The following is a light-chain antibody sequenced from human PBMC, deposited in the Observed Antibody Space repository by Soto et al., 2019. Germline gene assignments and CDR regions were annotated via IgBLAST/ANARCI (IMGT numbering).Light chain of an antibody. Sequence: EIVLTQSPGTLSLSPGERATLSCRASESVRSSYLAWYQQKPGQAPRLIVYGATTRATGISARFSGSGSGTEFTLTISSLQSEDFAVYYCQQYNDWAPETFGQGTKVDIK. V-gene: IGKV3-15*01. CDR3: QQYNDWAPET. CDR2: GAT. CDR1: ESVRSSY. J-gene: IGKJ1*01.